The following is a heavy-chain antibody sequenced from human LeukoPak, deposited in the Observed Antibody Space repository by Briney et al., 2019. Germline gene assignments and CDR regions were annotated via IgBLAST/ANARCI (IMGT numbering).Heavy chain of an antibody. J-gene: IGHJ4*02. CDR1: GYTFSVYY. V-gene: IGHV1-2*02. Sequence: ASVKVSSKASGYTFSVYYMHWVRQAPGQGLEWMGWINPNSGGTNYAQKFQGSVTMTRDTSISTAYMELSRLTSDDAAVYYCARVRLGGPKCIDYWGQGTLVTVSS. D-gene: IGHD3-16*01. CDR2: INPNSGGT. CDR3: ARVRLGGPKCIDY.